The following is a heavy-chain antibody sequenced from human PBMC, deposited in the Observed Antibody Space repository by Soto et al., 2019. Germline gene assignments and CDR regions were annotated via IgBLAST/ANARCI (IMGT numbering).Heavy chain of an antibody. Sequence: GESLKISCKGSGYRFTNYWIGWVRQRPGNGLEWMGIIFPGVSETRYSPSFRGQVTISADKSISTAYLQWSSLKASDTAMYYCASQDDSGVDVWGQGTTVTVSS. CDR3: ASQDDSGVDV. CDR2: IFPGVSET. J-gene: IGHJ6*02. D-gene: IGHD3-3*01. V-gene: IGHV5-51*01. CDR1: GYRFTNYW.